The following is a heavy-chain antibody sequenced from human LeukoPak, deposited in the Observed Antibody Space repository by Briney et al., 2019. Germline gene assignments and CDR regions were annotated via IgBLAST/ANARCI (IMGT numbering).Heavy chain of an antibody. CDR3: AGQDVLQFLEWSPLYYYYYYMDV. Sequence: KPSETLSLTCTVSGGSISSYYWSWIRQPPGKGLEWIGYIYYSGSTNYNPSLKSRVTISVDTSKNQFSLKLSSVTAADTAVYYCAGQDVLQFLEWSPLYYYYYYMDVWGKGTTVTVSS. J-gene: IGHJ6*03. CDR1: GGSISSYY. D-gene: IGHD3-3*01. CDR2: IYYSGST. V-gene: IGHV4-59*01.